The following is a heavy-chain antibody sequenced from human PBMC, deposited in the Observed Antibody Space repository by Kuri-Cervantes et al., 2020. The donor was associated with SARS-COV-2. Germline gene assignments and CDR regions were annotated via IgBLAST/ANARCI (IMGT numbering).Heavy chain of an antibody. CDR1: GGSISSGSYY. CDR3: ARGGYGDYLS. D-gene: IGHD4-17*01. J-gene: IGHJ5*02. Sequence: ESLKISCTVSGGSISSGSYYWSWIRQPAGKGLEWIGYIYYSGSTNYNPSLKSRVTISVDTSKNQFSLKLSSVTAADTAVYYCARGGYGDYLSWGQGTLVTVSS. CDR2: IYYSGST. V-gene: IGHV4-61*10.